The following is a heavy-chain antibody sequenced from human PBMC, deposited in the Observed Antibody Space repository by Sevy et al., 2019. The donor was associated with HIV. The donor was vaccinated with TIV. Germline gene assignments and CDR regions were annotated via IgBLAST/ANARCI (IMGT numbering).Heavy chain of an antibody. V-gene: IGHV3-7*01. CDR2: INQDGGAK. Sequence: GGSLRLSCAASGFTLSTTWMTWVRQAPGKGLERVANINQDGGAKYYVDSVKGRFTMSRDNTKNSLYLQMRSLRVEDTAVYYCTTSFRVIEGDDFDYWGQGTLVTVSS. D-gene: IGHD2-21*01. J-gene: IGHJ4*01. CDR3: TTSFRVIEGDDFDY. CDR1: GFTLSTTW.